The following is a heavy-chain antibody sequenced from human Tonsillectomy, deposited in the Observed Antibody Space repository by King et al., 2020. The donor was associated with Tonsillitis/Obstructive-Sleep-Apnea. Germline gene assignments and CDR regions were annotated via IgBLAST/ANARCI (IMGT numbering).Heavy chain of an antibody. J-gene: IGHJ4*02. CDR3: ARGRSSWESDFDY. CDR2: ITSYI. Sequence: VQLVESGGGLVRPGGSLRLSCTASGFTFSSDSMSWVRQAPGEGLEWVSSITSYIYYADSVKGRFTISRDNAKNSLDLQMNSLRAEDTAVYYCARGRSSWESDFDYWGQGTLVTVSS. D-gene: IGHD1-26*01. V-gene: IGHV3-21*01. CDR1: GFTFSSDS.